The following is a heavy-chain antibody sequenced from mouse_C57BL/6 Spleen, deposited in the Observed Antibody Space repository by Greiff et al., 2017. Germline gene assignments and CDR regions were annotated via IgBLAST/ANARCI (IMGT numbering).Heavy chain of an antibody. Sequence: QVQLKESGPGLVAPSQSLSITCTVSGFSLTSYAISWVRQPPGKGLEWLGVIWTGGGTHYNSALKSRLSISKDNSKSQVFLKMNSLKTDDTARYYCARRGYGSSHWYFDVWGTGTTVTVSS. J-gene: IGHJ1*03. D-gene: IGHD1-1*01. CDR1: GFSLTSYA. V-gene: IGHV2-9-1*01. CDR3: ARRGYGSSHWYFDV. CDR2: IWTGGGT.